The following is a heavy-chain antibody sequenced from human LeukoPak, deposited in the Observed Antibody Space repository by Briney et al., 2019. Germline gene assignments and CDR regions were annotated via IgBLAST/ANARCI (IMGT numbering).Heavy chain of an antibody. Sequence: SETLSLTCALHGGSFSGSYWSCIRQPPGEGLEWIWEINHSGSTNYNPSLESLVTISVDTSKNQFSLKLSSVTAADTAVYYCAMVYYDSSGTRGGYFDYWGQGTLVTVSS. D-gene: IGHD3-22*01. V-gene: IGHV4-34*01. CDR1: GGSFSGSY. J-gene: IGHJ4*02. CDR3: AMVYYDSSGTRGGYFDY. CDR2: INHSGST.